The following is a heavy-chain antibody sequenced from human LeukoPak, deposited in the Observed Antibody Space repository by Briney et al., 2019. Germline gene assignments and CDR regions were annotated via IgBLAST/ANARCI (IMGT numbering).Heavy chain of an antibody. CDR3: ARGLQLLPYYYYYGMDV. V-gene: IGHV3-7*03. Sequence: PGGSLRLSCEGSAFIFSGHWMNWVRQTPGKGLEWVASIKEGGSERQYVDSVKGRFSISRDNTKGSLFLQLNSLRAEDTAVYYCARGLQLLPYYYYYGMDVWGQGTTVTVSS. CDR2: IKEGGSER. CDR1: AFIFSGHW. D-gene: IGHD2-2*01. J-gene: IGHJ6*02.